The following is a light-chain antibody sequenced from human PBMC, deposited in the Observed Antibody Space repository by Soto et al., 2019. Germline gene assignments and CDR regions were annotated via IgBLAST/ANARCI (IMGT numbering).Light chain of an antibody. J-gene: IGLJ1*01. V-gene: IGLV2-14*01. CDR2: EVS. Sequence: QSALTQPASVSGSPGQSITISCTGTSSDGGGYKSVSWYQQHPGKAPKFLMYEVSNRPSGVSNRFSGSKSGNTASLTISGLQAEHEADYYCSSYTSSSLYVFGTGTKATVL. CDR3: SSYTSSSLYV. CDR1: SSDGGGYKS.